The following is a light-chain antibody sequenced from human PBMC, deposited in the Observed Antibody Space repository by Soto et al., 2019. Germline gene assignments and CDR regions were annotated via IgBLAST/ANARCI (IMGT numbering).Light chain of an antibody. V-gene: IGKV1-39*01. Sequence: IQMTQSPSSLSASVGDSVTVTCRASQSISTFLNWYQHIPGQAPTLLIYGTSNLQSGVPSRFSGSGSRTDFTLTISSLQPEDSATYYCQQSYTAPITFGQGTRLEI. CDR2: GTS. J-gene: IGKJ5*01. CDR3: QQSYTAPIT. CDR1: QSISTF.